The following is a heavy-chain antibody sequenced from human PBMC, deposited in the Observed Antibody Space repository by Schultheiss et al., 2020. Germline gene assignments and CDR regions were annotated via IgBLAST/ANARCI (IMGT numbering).Heavy chain of an antibody. Sequence: SETLSLTCTVSGGSMNTYYWTWIRQTPGKGLEWIGYVYDSGITNYNPSLKSRVTISVDTSKNQFSLKLNSVTAADTAVYYCARDLGRWLQMFDAFDIWGQGTMVTVSS. V-gene: IGHV4-59*12. J-gene: IGHJ3*02. CDR2: VYDSGIT. CDR3: ARDLGRWLQMFDAFDI. CDR1: GGSMNTYY. D-gene: IGHD5-24*01.